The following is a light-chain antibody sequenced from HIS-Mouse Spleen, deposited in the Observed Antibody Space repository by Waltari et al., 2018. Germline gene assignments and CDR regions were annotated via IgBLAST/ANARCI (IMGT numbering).Light chain of an antibody. J-gene: IGLJ2*01. V-gene: IGLV3-21*02. CDR3: QVWDSSSDPVV. CDR1: NIGSKS. Sequence: SYVLTQPPSVSVAPGQTARITCGGNNIGSKSVHWYQQKPGQAPVLVGYDDSGRPSGSPERCSGSNSGNTATLTISRVEAGDEADYYCQVWDSSSDPVVFGGGTKLTVL. CDR2: DDS.